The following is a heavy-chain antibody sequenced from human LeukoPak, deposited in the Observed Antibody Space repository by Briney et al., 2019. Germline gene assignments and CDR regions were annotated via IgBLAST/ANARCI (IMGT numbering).Heavy chain of an antibody. CDR3: ARGGSGWTVSLFDP. CDR1: GDSVSSNSAA. Sequence: SQTLSLTCAISGDSVSSNSAAWNWIRQSPSRGLEWLGRTYYRSKWYYVSAVSVNSRISINPDTSKNQFSLHLNSVTPEDTAVYYCARGGSGWTVSLFDPWGQGTLVTVSS. V-gene: IGHV6-1*01. D-gene: IGHD6-25*01. J-gene: IGHJ5*02. CDR2: TYYRSKWYY.